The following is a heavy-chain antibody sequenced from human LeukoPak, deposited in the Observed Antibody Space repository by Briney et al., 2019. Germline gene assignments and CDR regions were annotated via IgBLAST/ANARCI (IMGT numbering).Heavy chain of an antibody. D-gene: IGHD1-1*01. V-gene: IGHV3-21*01. J-gene: IGHJ4*02. CDR1: GFTFGSYS. CDR3: ATLKRTGTPYYFDY. Sequence: GGSLRLSCAASGFTFGSYSMNWVRQAPGKGLEWVSSISSSSSYIYYADSVKGRFTISRDNAKNSLYLQMNSLRAEDTAVYYCATLKRTGTPYYFDYWGQGTLVTVSS. CDR2: ISSSSSYI.